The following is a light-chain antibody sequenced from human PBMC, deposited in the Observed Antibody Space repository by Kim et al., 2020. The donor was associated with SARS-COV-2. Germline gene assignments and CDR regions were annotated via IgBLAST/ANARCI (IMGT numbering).Light chain of an antibody. CDR3: STWDHSLGAWV. J-gene: IGLJ3*02. CDR1: IPNVCRSS. CDR2: GND. V-gene: IGLV1-47*02. Sequence: GQRVTISCSGSIPNVCRSSVLWSQQFPGPAPKLLIHGNDQRPSGVPDRFSGSKSGTSASLAISGLRSEDEADYYCSTWDHSLGAWVFGGGTQLTVL.